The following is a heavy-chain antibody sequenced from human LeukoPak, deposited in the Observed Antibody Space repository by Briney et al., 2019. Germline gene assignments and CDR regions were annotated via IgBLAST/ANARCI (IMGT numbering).Heavy chain of an antibody. J-gene: IGHJ4*02. CDR2: IRSSGITM. CDR3: AKVPLLDSSGWYEDY. D-gene: IGHD6-19*01. V-gene: IGHV3-48*03. Sequence: PGRSLRLSCAASGFTFSNYEMHWVRQAPGKGLEWVSYIRSSGITMYYADSVKGRFTISRDNSKNTLYLQMNSLRAEDTAVYYCAKVPLLDSSGWYEDYWGQGTLVTVSS. CDR1: GFTFSNYE.